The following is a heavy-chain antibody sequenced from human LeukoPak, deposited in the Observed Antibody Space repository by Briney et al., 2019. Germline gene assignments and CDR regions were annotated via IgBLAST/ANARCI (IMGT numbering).Heavy chain of an antibody. V-gene: IGHV3-7*01. CDR2: IKQDGSEK. Sequence: PGGSLRLSCAASGFTFSSYCMSWVRQAPGKGLEWVANIKQDGSEKYYVDSVKGRFTISRDNAKNSLYLQMNSLRAEDTAVYYCARDRYRPQLYYFDYWGQGTLVTVSS. CDR3: ARDRYRPQLYYFDY. J-gene: IGHJ4*02. D-gene: IGHD1-1*01. CDR1: GFTFSSYC.